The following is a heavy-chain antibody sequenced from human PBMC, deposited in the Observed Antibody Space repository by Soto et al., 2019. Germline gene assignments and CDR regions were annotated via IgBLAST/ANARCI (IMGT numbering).Heavy chain of an antibody. CDR2: IIPIFGTA. V-gene: IGHV1-69*06. Sequence: SVKVSCKASGGTFSSYAISWVRQAPGQGLEWMGGIIPIFGTANYAQKFQGRVTITADKSTSTAYMVLSSLRSENTGVYYCARRRITVVRGVLCGFDSWGQGTRVTVSS. J-gene: IGHJ5*01. CDR1: GGTFSSYA. CDR3: ARRRITVVRGVLCGFDS. D-gene: IGHD3-10*01.